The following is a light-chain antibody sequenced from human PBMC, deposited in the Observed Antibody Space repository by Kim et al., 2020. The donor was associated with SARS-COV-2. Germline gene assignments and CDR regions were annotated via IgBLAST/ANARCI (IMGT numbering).Light chain of an antibody. CDR2: GAS. J-gene: IGKJ2*01. CDR1: QSVRSNY. CDR3: QQYGYSHT. V-gene: IGKV3-20*01. Sequence: LSPGDRATLSCRASQSVRSNYLAWYQQKPGQAPRVLVYGASSRATGIPDRFSGSGSGTDFTLTISRLEPEDFAVYYCQQYGYSHTFGQGTKLEI.